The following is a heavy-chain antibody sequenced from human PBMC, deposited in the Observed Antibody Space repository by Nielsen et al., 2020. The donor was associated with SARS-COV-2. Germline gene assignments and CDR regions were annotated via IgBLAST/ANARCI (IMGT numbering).Heavy chain of an antibody. CDR3: ATGGRELYYFDY. Sequence: ASVKVSCKASGYTFTSYGISWVRQAPGQGLEWMGWISAYNGNTNYAQKFQGRVTMTEDTSTDTAYMELSSLRSEDTAVYYCATGGRELYYFDYWGQGTLVTVSS. CDR2: ISAYNGNT. CDR1: GYTFTSYG. D-gene: IGHD1-26*01. V-gene: IGHV1-18*01. J-gene: IGHJ4*02.